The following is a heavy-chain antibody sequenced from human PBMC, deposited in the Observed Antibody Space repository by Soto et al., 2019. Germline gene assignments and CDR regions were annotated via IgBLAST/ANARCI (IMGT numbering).Heavy chain of an antibody. J-gene: IGHJ4*01. CDR2: IFSNDEK. D-gene: IGHD3-22*01. CDR3: ALLSVPVIYLDY. CDR1: GFSLSNARMG. V-gene: IGHV2-26*01. Sequence: QVTWKESGPVLVKPTETLPLTCTASGFSLSNARMGVSWIRQPPGKALEWLAHIFSNDEKSYSTSLKRRLSISKDTSKSQVVLTMTNMDPVDTATYYCALLSVPVIYLDYCGHGTLVTVSS.